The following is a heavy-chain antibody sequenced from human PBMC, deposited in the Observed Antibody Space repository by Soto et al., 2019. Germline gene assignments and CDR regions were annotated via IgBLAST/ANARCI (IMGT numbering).Heavy chain of an antibody. D-gene: IGHD2-8*02. CDR2: VSGNYGAS. V-gene: IGHV1-18*04. Sequence: ASVKVSCKASGYTSADFGISCVRQAPGQVLEWMGWVSGNYGASNPAPKVQGRITMTLDTSTGDSYMALRSLRSDDTAIYYCVRDQKYCRVNGKWFDSWGQGTLVTVSS. CDR3: VRDQKYCRVNGKWFDS. CDR1: GYTSADFG. J-gene: IGHJ5*01.